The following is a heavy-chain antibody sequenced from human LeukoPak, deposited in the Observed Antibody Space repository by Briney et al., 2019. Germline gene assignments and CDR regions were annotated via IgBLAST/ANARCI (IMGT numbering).Heavy chain of an antibody. V-gene: IGHV3-7*01. CDR1: GFTFSSYW. Sequence: GGSLRLSCAASGFTFSSYWMSWVRQAPGKGLEWVANIEQDGSEKYYVDSVKGRFTISRDNAKNSLYLQMNSLRAEDTAVYYCARVPASSWSHYFDYWGQGTLVTVSS. D-gene: IGHD6-13*01. J-gene: IGHJ4*02. CDR3: ARVPASSWSHYFDY. CDR2: IEQDGSEK.